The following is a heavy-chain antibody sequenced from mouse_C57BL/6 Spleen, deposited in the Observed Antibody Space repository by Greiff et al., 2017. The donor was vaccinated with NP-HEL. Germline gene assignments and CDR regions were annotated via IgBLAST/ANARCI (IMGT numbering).Heavy chain of an antibody. Sequence: VQLQQSGPELVKPGASVKISCKASGYSFTDYNMNWVKQSNGKSLEWIGVINPNYGTTSYNQKFKGKATLTVDQSSSTAYMQLNSLTSEDSAVYDCARMGYYGSEVYAMDYWGQGTSVTVSS. V-gene: IGHV1-39*01. CDR3: ARMGYYGSEVYAMDY. CDR1: GYSFTDYN. D-gene: IGHD1-1*01. J-gene: IGHJ4*01. CDR2: INPNYGTT.